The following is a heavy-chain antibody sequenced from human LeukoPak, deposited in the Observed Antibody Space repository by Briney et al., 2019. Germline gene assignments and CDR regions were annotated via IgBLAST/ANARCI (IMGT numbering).Heavy chain of an antibody. D-gene: IGHD1-1*01. Sequence: SETLSLTCTVSGGSISSYYWSWIRQPPGEGLEWVGYIYYSGSTNYNPSLKSRVTISVDTSKNQFSLKLSSVTAVDTAVYYCARGGTTRNAFDIWGQGTMVTVSS. J-gene: IGHJ3*02. V-gene: IGHV4-59*01. CDR1: GGSISSYY. CDR2: IYYSGST. CDR3: ARGGTTRNAFDI.